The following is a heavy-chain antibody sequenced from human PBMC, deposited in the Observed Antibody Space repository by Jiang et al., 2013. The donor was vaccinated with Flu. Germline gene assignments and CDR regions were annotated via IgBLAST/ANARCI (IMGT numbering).Heavy chain of an antibody. V-gene: IGHV2-70*04. CDR1: GFSLNTNAMR. CDR3: ARALGSGDGQYYFDD. J-gene: IGHJ4*02. CDR2: IGWDNSK. Sequence: KPTQTLTLTCTFSGFSLNTNAMRVSWIRQAPGKALEWLARIGWDNSKFYNSSLRTRLTISKDTSKNQVTLTMTNMDPIDTATYYCARALGSGDGQYYFDDWGQGTRVTVSS. D-gene: IGHD5-24*01.